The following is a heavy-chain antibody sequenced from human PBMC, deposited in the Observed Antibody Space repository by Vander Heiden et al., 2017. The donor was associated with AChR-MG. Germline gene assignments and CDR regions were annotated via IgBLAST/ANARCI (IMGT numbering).Heavy chain of an antibody. Sequence: EVQLLESGGGLVQPGGSLRLSCAASGFTFTSYTMSWVRQAPGKGLEWVSGISGSGGSSYSADSVRGRFTISRDNSKNMLYLQMNSLRTEDTAVYYCANEYVNSGQTFDFDLWGRGTLVTVSS. CDR2: ISGSGGSS. CDR3: ANEYVNSGQTFDFDL. J-gene: IGHJ2*01. D-gene: IGHD5-12*01. CDR1: GFTFTSYT. V-gene: IGHV3-23*01.